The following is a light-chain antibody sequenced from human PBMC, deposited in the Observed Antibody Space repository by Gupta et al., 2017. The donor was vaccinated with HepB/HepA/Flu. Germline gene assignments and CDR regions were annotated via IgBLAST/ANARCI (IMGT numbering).Light chain of an antibody. Sequence: QSVLTQPPSVSGAPGQRVTISCTGNNFNIGAGYDVHWYQQLPGTAPKLLIYANINRPSGVPGRFAGSSSGTSASLAITGLQAEDEADDDCQSYDSSLSGVVFGGGTKLTVL. CDR2: ANI. V-gene: IGLV1-40*01. CDR1: NFNIGAGYD. J-gene: IGLJ2*01. CDR3: QSYDSSLSGVV.